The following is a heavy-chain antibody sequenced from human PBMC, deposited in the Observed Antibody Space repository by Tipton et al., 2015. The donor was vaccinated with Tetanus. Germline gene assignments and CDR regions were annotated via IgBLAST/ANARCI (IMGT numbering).Heavy chain of an antibody. Sequence: TLSLTCTVSGDSISSGGPYWSWIRQFPGKGLEWMGYTHHTGSTYYNPSLKTRITLSVDTSKNQFSLKLTSVTAGDTAVYFCVKFEYRTSFASWGQGALVTVSS. D-gene: IGHD6-6*01. J-gene: IGHJ4*02. CDR1: GDSISSGGPY. V-gene: IGHV4-31*03. CDR3: VKFEYRTSFAS. CDR2: THHTGST.